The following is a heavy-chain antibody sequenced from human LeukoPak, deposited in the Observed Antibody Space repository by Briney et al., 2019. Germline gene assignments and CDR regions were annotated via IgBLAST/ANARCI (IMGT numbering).Heavy chain of an antibody. J-gene: IGHJ4*02. Sequence: GRSLRLSCAASGFTFSSYAMHWVRQAPGKGLEWVAVISYDGSNKYYADSVKGRFTISRDNSKNTLYLQMNSLRAEDTAVYYCARDSPDGAARFDYWGQGTLVTVSS. CDR1: GFTFSSYA. CDR3: ARDSPDGAARFDY. D-gene: IGHD6-6*01. CDR2: ISYDGSNK. V-gene: IGHV3-30-3*01.